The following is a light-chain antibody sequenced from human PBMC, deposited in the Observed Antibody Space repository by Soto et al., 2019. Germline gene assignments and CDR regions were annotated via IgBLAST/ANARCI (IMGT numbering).Light chain of an antibody. CDR3: QSYDSSLSGSV. CDR2: GNN. Sequence: QPVLTQPPSVSGAPGQRVTISCTGSSSNIGANYGVHWYHQLPGTAPKLLIYGNNNRPSGVPDRFSGSKSGTSASLAITGLQAEDEADYYCQSYDSSLSGSVFGGGTKVTVL. CDR1: SSNIGANYG. J-gene: IGLJ3*02. V-gene: IGLV1-40*01.